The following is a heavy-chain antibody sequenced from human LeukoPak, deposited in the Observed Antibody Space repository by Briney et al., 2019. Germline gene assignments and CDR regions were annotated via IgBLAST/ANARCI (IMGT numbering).Heavy chain of an antibody. CDR2: IFYTGST. J-gene: IGHJ6*03. Sequence: KPSETLSLTCTVSGGSISSYYWSWIRQPPGKGLEWIGYIFYTGSTNYNPSLKSRVTISVDTSKNQFSLKLSSVTAADTAVYYCARAPMPNYYYYYMDVWAKGPRSPSP. V-gene: IGHV4-59*08. D-gene: IGHD2-2*01. CDR1: GGSISSYY. CDR3: ARAPMPNYYYYYMDV.